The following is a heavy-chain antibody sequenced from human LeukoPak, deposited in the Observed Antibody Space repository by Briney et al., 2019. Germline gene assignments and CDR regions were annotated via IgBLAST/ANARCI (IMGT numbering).Heavy chain of an antibody. Sequence: ASVKVSCTASGDILNNYHIHWVRQAPGQXXXXMGIIKHSGGSTTYAQKFQGRLIMTRDTSTGTVNMELSSLTSEDTAVYYCARDFSWSVDYWGQGALVTVSS. V-gene: IGHV1-46*02. CDR2: IKHSGGST. D-gene: IGHD6-13*01. J-gene: IGHJ4*02. CDR3: ARDFSWSVDY. CDR1: GDILNNYH.